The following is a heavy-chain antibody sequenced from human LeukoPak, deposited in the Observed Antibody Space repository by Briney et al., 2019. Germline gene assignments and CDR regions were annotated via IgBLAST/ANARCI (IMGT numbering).Heavy chain of an antibody. Sequence: PSETLSLTCTVAGGSISSYYWSWIRQPPGEGLEWIGYINYNGSSNYTPYLKSRVIISVDTSKNQFSLKLSSVTAADTAVYYCAREAPICSGGTCYDYWGQGTLVTVSS. D-gene: IGHD2-15*01. J-gene: IGHJ4*02. CDR2: INYNGSS. V-gene: IGHV4-59*01. CDR1: GGSISSYY. CDR3: AREAPICSGGTCYDY.